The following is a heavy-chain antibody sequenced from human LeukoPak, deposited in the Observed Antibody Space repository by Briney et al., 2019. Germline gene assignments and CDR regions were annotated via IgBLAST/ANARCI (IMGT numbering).Heavy chain of an antibody. D-gene: IGHD2-2*01. CDR3: ARGRDCSSTSCYYFFWFDP. CDR2: IIPILGIA. V-gene: IGHV1-69*04. J-gene: IGHJ5*02. CDR1: GGTFSSYA. Sequence: ASVKVSCKASGGTFSSYAISWVRQAPGQGLEWMGRIIPILGIANYAQKFQGRVTITADKSTSTAYMELSSLRSEDTAVYYCARGRDCSSTSCYYFFWFDPWGQGTLVTVSS.